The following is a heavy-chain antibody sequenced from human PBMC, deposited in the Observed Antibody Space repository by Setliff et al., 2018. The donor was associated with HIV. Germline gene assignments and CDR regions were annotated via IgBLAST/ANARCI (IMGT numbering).Heavy chain of an antibody. Sequence: PGGSLRPSCAASGFTFGDYYMTWIRQAPKKGLECVAYISSRGSVIQYADSVKGRFTISRDNAKNSLSLQMDNLRDEDTAVYFCARGDVVQFRGALDPWGQGALVTVSS. J-gene: IGHJ5*02. CDR3: ARGDVVQFRGALDP. CDR1: GFTFGDYY. D-gene: IGHD3-10*01. V-gene: IGHV3-11*04. CDR2: ISSRGSVI.